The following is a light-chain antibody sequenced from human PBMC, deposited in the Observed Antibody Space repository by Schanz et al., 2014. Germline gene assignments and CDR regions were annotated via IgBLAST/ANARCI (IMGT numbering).Light chain of an antibody. CDR3: QQYGSSPGT. V-gene: IGKV3-20*01. CDR1: QSVSTY. Sequence: EIVLTQSPATLSLSPGERATLSCRASQSVSTYLAWYHQKPGQAPRLLIYGASNRATGIPARFSGSGSGTDFTLTISRLEPEDFAVYYCQQYGSSPGTFGQGTKVEIK. CDR2: GAS. J-gene: IGKJ1*01.